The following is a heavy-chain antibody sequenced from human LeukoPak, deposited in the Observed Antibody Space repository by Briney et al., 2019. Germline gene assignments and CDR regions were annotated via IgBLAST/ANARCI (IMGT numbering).Heavy chain of an antibody. D-gene: IGHD3-10*01. V-gene: IGHV3-21*01. Sequence: GVSLRLSCAAYGFTFSSYSRNWVRQAPGKGLEWVSSISSSSSYICYADSVKGRFTTSRDNAKNSLYLQMNSLRAEDTAVYYCARDHGGGPSAFDIWGQGTMVTVSS. CDR1: GFTFSSYS. CDR2: ISSSSSYI. J-gene: IGHJ3*02. CDR3: ARDHGGGPSAFDI.